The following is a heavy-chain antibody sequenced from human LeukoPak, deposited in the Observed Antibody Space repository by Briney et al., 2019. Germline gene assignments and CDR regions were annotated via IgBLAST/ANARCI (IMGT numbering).Heavy chain of an antibody. J-gene: IGHJ4*02. CDR2: IYPGDSDT. D-gene: IGHD4-23*01. CDR3: ARPADYGGNYYFDY. CDR1: GYYFTAYW. Sequence: GESLKISCKASGYYFTAYWIGWVRQMPGEGLEWMGIIYPGDSDTRYSPSFQGHVTISADKSISTAYLQWSSLKASDTAMYYCARPADYGGNYYFDYWGQGTLVTVSS. V-gene: IGHV5-51*01.